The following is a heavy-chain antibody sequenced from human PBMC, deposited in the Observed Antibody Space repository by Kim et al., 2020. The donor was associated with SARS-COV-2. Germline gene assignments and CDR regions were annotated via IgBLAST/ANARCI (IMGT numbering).Heavy chain of an antibody. D-gene: IGHD3-3*01. V-gene: IGHV4-39*01. CDR3: ATPDYDFWSGHDAFDI. J-gene: IGHJ3*02. CDR1: GGSISSSSYY. Sequence: SETLSLTCTVSGGSISSSSYYWGWIRQPPGKGLEWIGSIYYSGSTYYNPSLKSRVTISVDTSKNQFSLKLSSVTAADTAVYYCATPDYDFWSGHDAFDIWGQGTMVTVSS. CDR2: IYYSGST.